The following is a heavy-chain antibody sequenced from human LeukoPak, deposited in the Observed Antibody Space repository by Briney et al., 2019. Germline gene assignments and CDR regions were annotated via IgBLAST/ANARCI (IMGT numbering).Heavy chain of an antibody. D-gene: IGHD6-13*01. CDR1: GGSFSSDY. CDR2: INHSGSI. J-gene: IGHJ5*02. CDR3: ARGGPRSIAAAGRSLVDP. V-gene: IGHV4-34*01. Sequence: SETLSLTCAVYGGSFSSDYWSWVRQPSGKGLEWIAEINHSGSINYNPSLKSRVTISIDTSKSQFSLKLSSVTAANTAVYYCARGGPRSIAAAGRSLVDPWGQGTLVTVSS.